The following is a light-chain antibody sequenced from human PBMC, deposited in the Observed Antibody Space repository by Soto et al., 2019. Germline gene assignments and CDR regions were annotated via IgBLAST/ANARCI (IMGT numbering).Light chain of an antibody. J-gene: IGLJ3*02. CDR3: CSYTSRSSPWV. CDR2: EVS. CDR1: SSDVGGYNY. Sequence: QSALTQPASVSGSPGQSITISCTGTSSDVGGYNYVSWYQQHPGKAPKLMIYEVSNRPSGVSNRFSGSKSGNTASLTISGLQAEDEADYFCCSYTSRSSPWVFGGGTKLTVL. V-gene: IGLV2-14*01.